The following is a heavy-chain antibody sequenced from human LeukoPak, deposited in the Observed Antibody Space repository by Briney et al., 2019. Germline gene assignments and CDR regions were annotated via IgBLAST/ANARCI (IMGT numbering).Heavy chain of an antibody. Sequence: GESLTISCKASGYTFTSYWIGWVRQMPDKGLEWMGIIYPGSDSDMRYSPSFQRQVTISFDKSINTAYLQWSSLKASDTAMYYCARNHYYGAGTYYNVFDALDIWGQGTMVTVSS. CDR3: ARNHYYGAGTYYNVFDALDI. D-gene: IGHD3-10*01. V-gene: IGHV5-51*01. CDR2: IYPGSDSDM. J-gene: IGHJ3*02. CDR1: GYTFTSYW.